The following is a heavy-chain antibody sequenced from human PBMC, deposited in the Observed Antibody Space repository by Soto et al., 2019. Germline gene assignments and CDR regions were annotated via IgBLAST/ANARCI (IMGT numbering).Heavy chain of an antibody. CDR3: AKANFGSAKAEGSFDY. V-gene: IGHV3-23*01. D-gene: IGHD3-3*01. J-gene: IGHJ4*02. CDR2: ISGSGGST. Sequence: GGSLRLSCAASGFTFSSYAMSWVRQAPGKGLEWVSAISGSGGSTYYADSVKGRFTISRDNSKNTLYLQMNSLRAEDTAVYYCAKANFGSAKAEGSFDYWGQVTLVTVSS. CDR1: GFTFSSYA.